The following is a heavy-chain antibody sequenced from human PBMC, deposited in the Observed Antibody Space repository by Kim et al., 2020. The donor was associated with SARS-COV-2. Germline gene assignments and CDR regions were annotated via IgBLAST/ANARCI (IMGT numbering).Heavy chain of an antibody. V-gene: IGHV3-49*04. Sequence: GGSLRLSCTASGFTFGDYAMSWVHQAPGKGLEWVGFIRSKAYGGTTEYAASVKGRFTISRDDSKSIAYLQMNSLKTEDTAVYYCTRDNYGDYEDVDYWGQGTLVTVSS. CDR1: GFTFGDYA. CDR3: TRDNYGDYEDVDY. CDR2: IRSKAYGGTT. J-gene: IGHJ4*02. D-gene: IGHD4-17*01.